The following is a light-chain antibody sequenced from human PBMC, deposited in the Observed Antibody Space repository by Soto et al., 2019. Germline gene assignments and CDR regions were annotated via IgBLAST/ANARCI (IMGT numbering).Light chain of an antibody. CDR2: GAS. CDR1: QSVSRSS. J-gene: IGKJ1*01. V-gene: IGKV3-20*01. Sequence: EIVLTQSPGTLSLSPGERATLSCKASQSVSRSSLAWYQQKPGQAPRLLIFGASNRATGIPDRFSGSGSGTDFTLTISRLEPEDFAVYYCQQYCSSPRTFGQGTKVEIK. CDR3: QQYCSSPRT.